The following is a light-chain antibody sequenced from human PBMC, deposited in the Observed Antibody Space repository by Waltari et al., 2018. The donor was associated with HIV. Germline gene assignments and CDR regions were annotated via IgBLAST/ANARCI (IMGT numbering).Light chain of an antibody. CDR1: TNDIGSYNY. J-gene: IGLJ2*01. CDR2: EVS. V-gene: IGLV2-14*01. CDR3: SSYSRGALL. Sequence: QSVLTQPASVSGSPGQSLTPPCTGTTNDIGSYNYVPWYQQSPDKAPKLIIYEVSNRPSGVSSRFSGSKSGNTASLTISGLQAEDEAYYHCSSYSRGALLFGGGTKVTVL.